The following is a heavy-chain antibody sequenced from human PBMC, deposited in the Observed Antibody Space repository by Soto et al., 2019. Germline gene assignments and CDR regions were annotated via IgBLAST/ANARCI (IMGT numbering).Heavy chain of an antibody. D-gene: IGHD3-22*01. CDR1: GFTFSSYA. CDR2: ISYDGSNK. Sequence: QVQLVESGGGVVQPGRSLRLSCAASGFTFSSYAMHWVRQAPGKGLEWVAVISYDGSNKYYADSVKGRFTISRDNSKNPLYLQMNSLRAEDTAVYYCARAYDSSGIAFDYWGQGTLVTVSS. J-gene: IGHJ4*02. V-gene: IGHV3-30-3*01. CDR3: ARAYDSSGIAFDY.